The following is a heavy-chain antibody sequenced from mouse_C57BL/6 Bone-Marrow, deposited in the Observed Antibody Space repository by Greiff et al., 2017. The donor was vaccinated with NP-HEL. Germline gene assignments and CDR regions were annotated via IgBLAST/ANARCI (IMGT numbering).Heavy chain of an antibody. D-gene: IGHD2-5*01. CDR2: IDPSDSYT. CDR1: GYTFTSYW. V-gene: IGHV1-50*01. J-gene: IGHJ2*01. CDR3: ARDSNYVDFDY. Sequence: QVQLQQPGAELVKPGASVKLSCKASGYTFTSYWMQWVKQRPGQGLEWIGEIDPSDSYTNYNQKFKGKATLTVDTSSSTAYMQLSSLTSEDSAVDDCARDSNYVDFDYWGQGTTLTVSS.